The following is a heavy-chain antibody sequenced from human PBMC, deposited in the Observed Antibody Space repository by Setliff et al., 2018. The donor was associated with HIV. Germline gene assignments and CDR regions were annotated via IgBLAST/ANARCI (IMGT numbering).Heavy chain of an antibody. CDR1: AGSIRGYY. CDR3: ARGRGVIKEKPFDE. D-gene: IGHD3-10*01. V-gene: IGHV4-59*01. J-gene: IGHJ4*02. Sequence: SETLSLTCSVSAGSIRGYYWSWIRQPPGKGLEWIGCIYYSGSTNFNPSLKSRVTISVDTSKNQFSLRLSSVTAADTAVYYCARGRGVIKEKPFDEWGQGTLVTVSS. CDR2: IYYSGST.